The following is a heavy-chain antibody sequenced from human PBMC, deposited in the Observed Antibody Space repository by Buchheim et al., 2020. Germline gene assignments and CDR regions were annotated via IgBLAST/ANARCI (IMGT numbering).Heavy chain of an antibody. CDR2: INSDGSST. V-gene: IGHV3-74*01. CDR3: ARVYDFWSGISLGMDV. D-gene: IGHD3-3*01. J-gene: IGHJ6*02. Sequence: EVQLVESGGGSVQPGGSLRLSCAASGFTFGRYWMHWVRQAPGKGLVWVSRINSDGSSTSYAGSVKGRFTISRDNAKNTLYLQMNSLRAEDTAVYYCARVYDFWSGISLGMDVWGQGTT. CDR1: GFTFGRYW.